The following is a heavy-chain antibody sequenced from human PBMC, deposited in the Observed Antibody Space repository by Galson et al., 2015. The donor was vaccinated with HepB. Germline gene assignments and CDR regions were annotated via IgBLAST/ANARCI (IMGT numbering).Heavy chain of an antibody. CDR3: ARNKDYYGSGSHPYYYYGMDV. D-gene: IGHD3-10*01. J-gene: IGHJ6*02. CDR2: IWYDGSNK. Sequence: SLRLSCAASGFTFSSYSMNWVRQAPGKGLEWVAVIWYDGSNKYYADSVKGRFTISRDNSKNTLYLQMNSLRAEDTAVYYCARNKDYYGSGSHPYYYYGMDVWGQGTTVTVSS. V-gene: IGHV3-33*08. CDR1: GFTFSSYS.